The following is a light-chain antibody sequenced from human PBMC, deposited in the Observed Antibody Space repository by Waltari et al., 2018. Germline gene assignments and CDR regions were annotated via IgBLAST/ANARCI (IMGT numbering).Light chain of an antibody. Sequence: EIVLPQSPGTLSLSPGERATLSCRASQSLSISLAWYQQNPGRAPRLLIYQASSRATGVPDRFSGSGSGTDFSLTISRLEPEDFAVYYCQHYVSLPVTFGQGTKVEIK. V-gene: IGKV3-20*01. CDR1: QSLSIS. J-gene: IGKJ1*01. CDR2: QAS. CDR3: QHYVSLPVT.